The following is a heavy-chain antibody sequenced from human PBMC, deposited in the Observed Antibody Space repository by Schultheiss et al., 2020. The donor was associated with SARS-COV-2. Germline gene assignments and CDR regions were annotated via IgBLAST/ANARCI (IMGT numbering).Heavy chain of an antibody. V-gene: IGHV4-4*02. D-gene: IGHD3-16*01. CDR2: IYYSGST. Sequence: SETLSLTCAVSGGSISSSNWWSWVRQPPGKGLEWIGYIYYSGSTNYNPSLKSRVTISVDTSKNQFSLRLSSVTTADTAVYYCARGEYGGSFDYWGQGTLVTVSS. J-gene: IGHJ4*02. CDR1: GGSISSSNW. CDR3: ARGEYGGSFDY.